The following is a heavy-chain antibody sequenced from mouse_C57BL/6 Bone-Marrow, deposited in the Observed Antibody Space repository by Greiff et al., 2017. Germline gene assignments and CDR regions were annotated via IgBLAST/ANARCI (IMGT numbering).Heavy chain of an antibody. J-gene: IGHJ2*01. CDR1: GFNIKDDY. D-gene: IGHD1-1*01. V-gene: IGHV14-4*01. CDR2: IDPENGDT. Sequence: VQLQQSGAELVRPGASVKLSCTASGFNIKDDYMHWVKQRPEQGLEWIGWIDPENGDTEYASKFQGKATITADTSSNTAYLQHSSLTSEDTAVYYCTTITTVVAPFDYWGQGTTLTVSS. CDR3: TTITTVVAPFDY.